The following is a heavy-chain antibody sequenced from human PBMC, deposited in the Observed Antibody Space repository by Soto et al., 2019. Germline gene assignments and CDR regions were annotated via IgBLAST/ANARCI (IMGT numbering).Heavy chain of an antibody. V-gene: IGHV3-11*04. CDR2: ISGGGSYI. CDR1: GFTFSDEN. D-gene: IGHD2-15*01. CDR3: PSHSACKPTSCFFPTHV. Sequence: GGSLRLSCSASGFTFSDENMSWVRQVPGKGLEWVSGISGGGSYIFYTDSVQGRFSISRDNPKNSLFLEMNSLRVEDTAVYSCPSHSACKPTSCFFPTHVWGQGTTATVSS. J-gene: IGHJ6*02.